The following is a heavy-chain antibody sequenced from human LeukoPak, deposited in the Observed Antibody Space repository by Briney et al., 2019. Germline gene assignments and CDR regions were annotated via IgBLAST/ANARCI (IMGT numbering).Heavy chain of an antibody. V-gene: IGHV3-48*01. CDR3: ARDNRGYDFWSGYYLFDY. CDR1: GFTFSSYS. J-gene: IGHJ4*02. D-gene: IGHD3-3*01. Sequence: GGSLRLXCAASGFTFSSYSMNWVRQAPGKGLEWVSYISSSSSTIYYADSVKGRFTISRDNAKNSLYLQMNSLRAEDTAVYYCARDNRGYDFWSGYYLFDYWGQGTLVTVSS. CDR2: ISSSSSTI.